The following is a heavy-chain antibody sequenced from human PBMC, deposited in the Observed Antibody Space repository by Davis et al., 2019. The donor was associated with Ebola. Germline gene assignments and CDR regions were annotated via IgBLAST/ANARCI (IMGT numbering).Heavy chain of an antibody. J-gene: IGHJ4*02. Sequence: SVKVSCKASGFTFSNSAMQWVRQARGQRPEWIGSIVVGNVNTNSAQKFQGRVTITRDMSTSTSYLDLSNLRSEDTAVYYCAASAGTVGKFDFWGQGTVVTVSA. CDR2: IVVGNVNT. CDR3: AASAGTVGKFDF. CDR1: GFTFSNSA. V-gene: IGHV1-58*02. D-gene: IGHD1-14*01.